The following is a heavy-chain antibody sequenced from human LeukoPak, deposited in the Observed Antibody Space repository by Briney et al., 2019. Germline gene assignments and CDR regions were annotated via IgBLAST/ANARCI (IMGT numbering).Heavy chain of an antibody. CDR3: ARGEVGATVPDY. CDR1: GFTFSSYA. V-gene: IGHV3-30-3*01. CDR2: ISYDGSNK. J-gene: IGHJ4*02. Sequence: GGSLRLSCAASGFTFSSYAMHWVRQAPGKGLEWVAVISYDGSNKYYADSVKGRFTISRDNSKNTLYLQMNSLRAEDTAVYYCARGEVGATVPDYWGQGTLVTVSS. D-gene: IGHD1-26*01.